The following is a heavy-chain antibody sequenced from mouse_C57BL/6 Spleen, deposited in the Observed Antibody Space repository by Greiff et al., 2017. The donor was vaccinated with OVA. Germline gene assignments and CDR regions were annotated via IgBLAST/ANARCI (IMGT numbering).Heavy chain of an antibody. V-gene: IGHV1-22*01. CDR3: AREGGYYDDFAY. CDR2: INPNNGGT. Sequence: EVQLVESGPELVKPGASVKMSCKASEYTFTDYNMHWVKQSHGKSLEWIGYINPNNGGTSYNQKFKGKATLTVNKSSSTAYMELRSLTSEDSAVYYCAREGGYYDDFAYWGEGTLGTVSA. J-gene: IGHJ3*01. D-gene: IGHD2-3*01. CDR1: EYTFTDYN.